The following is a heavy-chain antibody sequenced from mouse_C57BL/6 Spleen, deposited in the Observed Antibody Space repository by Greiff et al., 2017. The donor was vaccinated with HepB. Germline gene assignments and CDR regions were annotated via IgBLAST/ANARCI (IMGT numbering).Heavy chain of an antibody. Sequence: QVQLQQSGPELVKPGASVKISCKASGYAFSSSWMNWVKQRPGKGLEWIGRIYPGDGDTNYNGKFKGKATLTADKSSSTAYMQLSSLTSEDSAVYYGERTYCGSSLYAMDYWGKGTSVTVSS. CDR2: IYPGDGDT. CDR1: GYAFSSSW. CDR3: ERTYCGSSLYAMDY. V-gene: IGHV1-82*01. D-gene: IGHD1-1*01. J-gene: IGHJ4*01.